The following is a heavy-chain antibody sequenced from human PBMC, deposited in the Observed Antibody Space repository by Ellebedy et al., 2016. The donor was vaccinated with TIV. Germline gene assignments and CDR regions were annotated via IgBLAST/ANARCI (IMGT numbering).Heavy chain of an antibody. Sequence: GESLKISCAPSGFRFDAYGMTWVRQAPGKGLEWVSTISASGGQTYYGDSVKGRFTISRDNFKNILYLQMNSLRVDDTAVYYCAKRGDGNHYVDSWGQGTLVTVSS. CDR3: AKRGDGNHYVDS. CDR2: ISASGGQT. CDR1: GFRFDAYG. V-gene: IGHV3-23*01. J-gene: IGHJ5*01. D-gene: IGHD2-21*01.